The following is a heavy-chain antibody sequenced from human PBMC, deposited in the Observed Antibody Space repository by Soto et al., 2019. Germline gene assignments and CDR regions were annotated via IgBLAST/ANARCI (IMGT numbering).Heavy chain of an antibody. CDR2: IIPIFGTA. J-gene: IGHJ6*02. CDR1: GGTFSSYA. D-gene: IGHD2-2*02. CDR3: ARLSDIVAVPAAILQGFYDYGTDV. V-gene: IGHV1-69*13. Sequence: SVKVSCKASGGTFSSYAISWVRQAPGQGLEWMGGIIPIFGTANYAQKFQGRVTITADESTSTAYMELSSLRSEDTAVYYCARLSDIVAVPAAILQGFYDYGTDVCG.